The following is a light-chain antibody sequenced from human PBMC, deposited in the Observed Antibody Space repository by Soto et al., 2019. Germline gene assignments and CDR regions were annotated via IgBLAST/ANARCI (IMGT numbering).Light chain of an antibody. Sequence: EIGLTQAPATLSLSPGERATLSCRASQSVSSYLAWYQQKPGQAPRLLIYDASNRATGIPARFSGSGSGTDFTLTISSLQPEDFAVYYCHQRSHSPPIPLAQGTRLAIK. CDR3: HQRSHSPPIP. CDR1: QSVSSY. V-gene: IGKV3-11*01. J-gene: IGKJ5*01. CDR2: DAS.